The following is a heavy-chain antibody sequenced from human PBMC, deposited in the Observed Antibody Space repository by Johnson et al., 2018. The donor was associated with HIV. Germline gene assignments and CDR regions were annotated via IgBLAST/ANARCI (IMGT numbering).Heavy chain of an antibody. CDR3: ARGVYSSSWYGAFDI. D-gene: IGHD6-13*01. Sequence: VQLVESGGGLVQPGGSLRLSCAASGFTFSNYAMSWVRQAPGKGLEWVSSISGSGGSTYYVDSVKGRFTISRDNSKNTLYLQMNSLRAEDTAVYYCARGVYSSSWYGAFDIWGQGTMVTVSS. J-gene: IGHJ3*02. CDR1: GFTFSNYA. CDR2: ISGSGGST. V-gene: IGHV3-23*04.